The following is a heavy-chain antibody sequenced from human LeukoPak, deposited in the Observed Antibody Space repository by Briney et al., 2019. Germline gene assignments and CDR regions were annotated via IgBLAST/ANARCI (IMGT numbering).Heavy chain of an antibody. CDR2: IDPSDSYT. CDR1: GYSFTSYW. D-gene: IGHD6-19*01. V-gene: IGHV5-10-1*01. Sequence: GESLKISCKGSGYSFTSYWISWVRQMPGKGLEWMGRIDPSDSYTNYSPSFQGHVTISADKSISTAYLQWSSLKASDTAMYYCAGAGIAVAGNAEYFQQWGQGTLVTVSS. J-gene: IGHJ1*01. CDR3: AGAGIAVAGNAEYFQQ.